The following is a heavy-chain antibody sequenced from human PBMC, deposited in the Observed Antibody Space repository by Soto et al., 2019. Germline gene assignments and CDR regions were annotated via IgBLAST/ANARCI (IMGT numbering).Heavy chain of an antibody. CDR2: IYYSGST. D-gene: IGHD4-17*01. V-gene: IGHV4-31*03. J-gene: IGHJ4*02. CDR3: ARHDDYGDKRRVDY. Sequence: PSETLSLTCTVSGGSISSGGYYWSWIRQHPGKGLEWIGYIYYSGSTYYNPSLKSRVTISVDTSKNQFSLKLSSVTAADTAVYYCARHDDYGDKRRVDYWGQGTLVTVSS. CDR1: GGSISSGGYY.